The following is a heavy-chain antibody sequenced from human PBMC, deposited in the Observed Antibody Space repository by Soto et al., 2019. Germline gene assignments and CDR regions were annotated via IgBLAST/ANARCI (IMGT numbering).Heavy chain of an antibody. CDR2: IIPISGTA. CDR1: GGTFSSYA. V-gene: IGHV1-69*01. Sequence: QVQLVQSGAEVKKPGSSVKVSCKASGGTFSSYAISWVRQAPVQGLEWMGGIIPISGTANYAQKFQGRVTITANEATSTDYMELSSLRSEDTAVYYCARSQGSSTSLEIYYYFYYGMDVWGQGTTVTVSS. D-gene: IGHD2-2*01. CDR3: ARSQGSSTSLEIYYYFYYGMDV. J-gene: IGHJ6*02.